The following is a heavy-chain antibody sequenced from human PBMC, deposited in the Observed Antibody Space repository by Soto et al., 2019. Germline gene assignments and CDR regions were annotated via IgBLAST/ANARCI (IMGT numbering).Heavy chain of an antibody. D-gene: IGHD3-22*01. CDR3: ASDSGYYSGAKN. CDR2: ISSSSSYI. CDR1: GFTFSSYS. J-gene: IGHJ4*02. Sequence: EVQLVESGGGLVKPGGSLRLSCAASGFTFSSYSMNWVRQAPGKGLEWVSSISSSSSYIYYADSVKGRFTISRDNAKNSLYLQMNSLRAEDTAVYYCASDSGYYSGAKNWGQGTLVTVSS. V-gene: IGHV3-21*01.